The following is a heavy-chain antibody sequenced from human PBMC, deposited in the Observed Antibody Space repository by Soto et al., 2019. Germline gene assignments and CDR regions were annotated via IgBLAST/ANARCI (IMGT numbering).Heavy chain of an antibody. CDR3: ARDVGIGGWYFDI. J-gene: IGHJ2*01. V-gene: IGHV3-11*01. Sequence: QVQLVESGGGLVKPGGSLRLSCAVSGFTFSDYYMSWVRQAPGKGLEWFSYISSSDTIYYADSVKGRFTISRDNAKNSLSLQMHSLRAEDTDVYYCARDVGIGGWYFDIWGRGTLVTVSS. CDR2: ISSSDTI. D-gene: IGHD6-13*01. CDR1: GFTFSDYY.